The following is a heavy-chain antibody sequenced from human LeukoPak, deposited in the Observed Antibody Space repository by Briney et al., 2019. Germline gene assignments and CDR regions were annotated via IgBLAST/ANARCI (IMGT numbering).Heavy chain of an antibody. CDR1: GGTFSSYA. Sequence: SVKVSCKASGGTFSSYAISWVRQAPGQGLEWMGGIIPIFGTANYAQKFQGRVTITADESTSTAYMELSSLRSEDTAVYYCASSLGYCSSTSCYTRYYYYGVDVWGQGTTVTVSS. CDR2: IIPIFGTA. CDR3: ASSLGYCSSTSCYTRYYYYGVDV. J-gene: IGHJ6*02. V-gene: IGHV1-69*13. D-gene: IGHD2-2*02.